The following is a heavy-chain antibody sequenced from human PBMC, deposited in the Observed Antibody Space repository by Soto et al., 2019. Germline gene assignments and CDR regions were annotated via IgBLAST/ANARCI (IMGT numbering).Heavy chain of an antibody. CDR3: AKVYDSSGYYYAFDY. CDR1: GFTFSSYG. V-gene: IGHV3-30*18. J-gene: IGHJ4*02. D-gene: IGHD3-22*01. CDR2: ISYDGSNK. Sequence: GGSLRLSCAASGFTFSSYGMHWVRQAPGKGLEWVAVISYDGSNKYYADSVKGRFTISRDNSKNTLYLQMNSLRAEDTAVYYCAKVYDSSGYYYAFDYWGQGTLVTVSS.